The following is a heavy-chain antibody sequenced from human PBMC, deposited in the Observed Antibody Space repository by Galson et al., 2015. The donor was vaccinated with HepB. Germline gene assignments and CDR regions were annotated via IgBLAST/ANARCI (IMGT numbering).Heavy chain of an antibody. CDR2: INPHSGGT. CDR3: ASAACTYTTSCSPDFP. D-gene: IGHD3-16*01. CDR1: GYTFTGYY. Sequence: SVKVSCKASGYTFTGYYIHWVRQVPGQGLEWMGWINPHSGGTNYAQKFQGRVTMTRDTSISTAYMEPSSLRSDDTAVYYCASAACTYTTSCSPDFPWGQGTLVTVSS. V-gene: IGHV1-2*02. J-gene: IGHJ5*02.